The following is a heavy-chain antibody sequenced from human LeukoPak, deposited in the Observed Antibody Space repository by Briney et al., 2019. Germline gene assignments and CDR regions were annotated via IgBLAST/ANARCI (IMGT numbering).Heavy chain of an antibody. V-gene: IGHV4-34*01. D-gene: IGHD5-12*01. Sequence: ETLSLTCAVYGGSFSGYYWSWIRQPPGKGLEWIGEINHSGSTNYNPSLKSRVTISVDTSKNQFSLKLSSVTAADTAVYYCARVRRWLQFDYGMDVWGQGTTVTVSS. CDR2: INHSGST. CDR1: GGSFSGYY. J-gene: IGHJ6*02. CDR3: ARVRRWLQFDYGMDV.